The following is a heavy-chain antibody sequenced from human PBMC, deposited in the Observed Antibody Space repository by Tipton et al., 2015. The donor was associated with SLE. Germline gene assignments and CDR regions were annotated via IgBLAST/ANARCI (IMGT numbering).Heavy chain of an antibody. CDR2: INHSGST. CDR1: GGSISSYY. J-gene: IGHJ4*02. CDR3: ARDPQAGYGSGLF. Sequence: TLSLTCTVSGGSISSYYWSWIRQPPGKGLEWIGEINHSGSTNYNPSLKSRVTMSVDTSKNQFSLKLSSVTAADTAVYYCARDPQAGYGSGLFWGQGTLVTVSS. D-gene: IGHD3-10*01. V-gene: IGHV4-34*01.